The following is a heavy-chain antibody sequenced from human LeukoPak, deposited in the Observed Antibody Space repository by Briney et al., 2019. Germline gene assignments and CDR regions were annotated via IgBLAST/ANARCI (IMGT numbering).Heavy chain of an antibody. CDR3: ARDVPHNWFDT. J-gene: IGHJ5*02. CDR2: INSDGGGA. CDR1: GITFGSNW. V-gene: IGHV3-74*01. Sequence: GGSLRLSCAASGITFGSNWMYWVRQGPGKGLVWISRINSDGGGAIYADSVKGRFTVSRDNAKNTLYLQMNSLRAEDTAVYYCARDVPHNWFDTWGQGTLVTVSS.